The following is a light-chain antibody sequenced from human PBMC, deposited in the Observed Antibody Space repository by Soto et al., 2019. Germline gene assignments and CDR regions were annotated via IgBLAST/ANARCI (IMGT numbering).Light chain of an antibody. CDR3: QTWGTAIRV. CDR1: SGHSTYA. J-gene: IGLJ2*01. V-gene: IGLV4-69*01. Sequence: QPVLTQSPSASASLGGSVKLTCTLSSGHSTYAIAWHQQQPEKGPRYLMKLNSDGSHSKGDGIPDRFSGSSSGAERYLTISSLQSEDEADYYCQTWGTAIRVFGGGTKLTVL. CDR2: LNSDGSH.